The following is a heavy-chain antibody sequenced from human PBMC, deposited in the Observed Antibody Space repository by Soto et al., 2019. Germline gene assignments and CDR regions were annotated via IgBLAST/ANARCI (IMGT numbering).Heavy chain of an antibody. CDR2: ISYDGSNK. Sequence: VQLVESGGGVVQPGRSLRLSCAASGFTFSSYAMHWVRQAPGKGLEWVAVISYDGSNKYYADSVKGRFTISRDNSKNTLYLQMNSLRAEDTAVYYCARAWSWVAARFPGDYWGQGTLVTVSS. CDR3: ARAWSWVAARFPGDY. D-gene: IGHD6-6*01. J-gene: IGHJ4*02. V-gene: IGHV3-30-3*01. CDR1: GFTFSSYA.